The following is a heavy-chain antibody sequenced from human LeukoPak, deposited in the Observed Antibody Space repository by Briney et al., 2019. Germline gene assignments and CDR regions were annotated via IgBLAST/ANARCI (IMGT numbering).Heavy chain of an antibody. V-gene: IGHV4-38-2*02. CDR2: MYHSGST. Sequence: SETLSLTCTVSGYSISSGYYWGWIRQPPGKGLEWIGSMYHSGSTYYNPSLKSRVTISVDTSKNQFSLKLSSVTAADTAVYYCARRPHCSGSTTCYTRWFDPWGQGTLVAVSS. D-gene: IGHD2-2*02. CDR1: GYSISSGYY. CDR3: ARRPHCSGSTTCYTRWFDP. J-gene: IGHJ5*02.